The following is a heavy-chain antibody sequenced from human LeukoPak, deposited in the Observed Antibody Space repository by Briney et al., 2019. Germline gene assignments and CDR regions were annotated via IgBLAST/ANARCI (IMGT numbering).Heavy chain of an antibody. CDR2: ISYDGSNK. J-gene: IGHJ4*02. CDR1: GFNFSSYG. D-gene: IGHD3-22*01. V-gene: IGHV3-30*18. CDR3: AKLNYYDSSGLADY. Sequence: GGSLRLSCAASGFNFSSYGMHWVRQTPGKGLEWVAVISYDGSNKYYADSVKGRFTISRDNSKNTLYLQMNSLRAEDTAVYYCAKLNYYDSSGLADYWGQGTLVTVSS.